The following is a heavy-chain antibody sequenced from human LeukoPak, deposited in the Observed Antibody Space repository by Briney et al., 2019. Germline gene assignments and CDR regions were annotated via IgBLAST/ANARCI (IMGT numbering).Heavy chain of an antibody. V-gene: IGHV3-9*01. Sequence: PGGSLRLSCAASGFTFDDYAMHWVRQAPGKGLEWVSGISWNSGSIGYADSVKGRFTISRDNAKNSLYLQMNSLRAEDTALYYCATTYSHDTSYYFDYWGQGTLVTVSS. J-gene: IGHJ4*02. CDR3: ATTYSHDTSYYFDY. D-gene: IGHD5-18*01. CDR1: GFTFDDYA. CDR2: ISWNSGSI.